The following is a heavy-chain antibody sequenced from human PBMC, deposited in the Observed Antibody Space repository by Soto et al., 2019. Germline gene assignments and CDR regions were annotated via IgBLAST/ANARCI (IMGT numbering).Heavy chain of an antibody. D-gene: IGHD3-22*01. CDR3: ARVQWLYYYDSMGYSDAYFDY. CDR1: GGSFSGYY. V-gene: IGHV4-34*01. J-gene: IGHJ4*02. CDR2: INHSGST. Sequence: PSETLSLTCAVYGGSFSGYYWSWIRQPPGKGLEWIGEINHSGSTNYNPSIKSRVTISVDTSKNQFSLQLNSVTPEDTAEYYCARVQWLYYYDSMGYSDAYFDYWGQGTLVTVSS.